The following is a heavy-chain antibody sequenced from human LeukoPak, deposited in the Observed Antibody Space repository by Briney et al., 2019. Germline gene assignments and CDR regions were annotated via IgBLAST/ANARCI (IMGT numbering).Heavy chain of an antibody. J-gene: IGHJ4*02. CDR3: TTDSRGLEKQQLVAFDY. CDR2: IKSKTDGGTT. CDR1: GFTFSNAW. V-gene: IGHV3-15*01. D-gene: IGHD6-13*01. Sequence: GGSLRLPCAASGFTFSNAWMSWVRQAPGKGLEWVGRIKSKTDGGTTDYAAPVKGRFTISRDDSKNTLYLQMNSLKTEDTALYYCTTDSRGLEKQQLVAFDYWGQGTLVTVSS.